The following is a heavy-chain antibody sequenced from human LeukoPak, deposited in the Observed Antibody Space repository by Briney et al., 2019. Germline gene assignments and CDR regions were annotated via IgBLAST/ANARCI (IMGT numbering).Heavy chain of an antibody. J-gene: IGHJ4*02. V-gene: IGHV3-64*01. Sequence: GGSLRLSCAAPGFTFSSYAMHWVRQAPGKGLEYVSAISSNGGSTYYANSVKGRFTISRDNSKNTLYLQMGSLRAEDMAVYYCARVNGLYYDSSGYPTYHFDYWGQGTLVTVSS. CDR1: GFTFSSYA. CDR2: ISSNGGST. D-gene: IGHD3-22*01. CDR3: ARVNGLYYDSSGYPTYHFDY.